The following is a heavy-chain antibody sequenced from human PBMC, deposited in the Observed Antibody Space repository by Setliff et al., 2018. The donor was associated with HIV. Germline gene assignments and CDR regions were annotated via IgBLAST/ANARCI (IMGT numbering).Heavy chain of an antibody. Sequence: PGVSLRLSCAASGFSFSTYGMHWVRQAPGKGLEWVAVIWHDGSNKYYADSVKGRFIISRDNSKNTLYLQMNSLRAEDTAVYYCARATLGVCSGGSCFGGMDVWGQGTTVTVSS. V-gene: IGHV3-33*08. CDR2: IWHDGSNK. CDR1: GFSFSTYG. CDR3: ARATLGVCSGGSCFGGMDV. J-gene: IGHJ6*02. D-gene: IGHD2-15*01.